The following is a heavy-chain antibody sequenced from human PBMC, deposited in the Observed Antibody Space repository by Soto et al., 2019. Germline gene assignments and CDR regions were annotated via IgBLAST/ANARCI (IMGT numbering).Heavy chain of an antibody. CDR1: GYGFTSSW. J-gene: IGHJ6*02. V-gene: IGHV5-51*01. CDR3: ARHAYDFWSGHPNPRYYYGMDV. D-gene: IGHD3-3*01. Sequence: PGEPRKISCKGFGYGFTSSWFGWVRQLPGKGLEWMGFIYPGDSNTRYSPSLQGQVTISVDKSISTAYLQWSSLKATDTAMYYCARHAYDFWSGHPNPRYYYGMDVWGQGPTVTVSS. CDR2: IYPGDSNT.